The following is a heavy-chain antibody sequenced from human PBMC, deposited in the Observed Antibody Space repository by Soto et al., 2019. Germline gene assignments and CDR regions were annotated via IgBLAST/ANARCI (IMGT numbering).Heavy chain of an antibody. Sequence: EVQLVESGGGLVRPGGSLRLSCVTSGFTFISHTMNWVRQAPGKGLEWVSSISSSSNYIYYADSVKGRFTISRDNAKSFLYLQMDSQRAEDTAVYYCAIGYTQFDYCGQGTLVTVSS. V-gene: IGHV3-21*06. CDR3: AIGYTQFDY. CDR2: ISSSSNYI. CDR1: GFTFISHT. J-gene: IGHJ4*02. D-gene: IGHD5-18*01.